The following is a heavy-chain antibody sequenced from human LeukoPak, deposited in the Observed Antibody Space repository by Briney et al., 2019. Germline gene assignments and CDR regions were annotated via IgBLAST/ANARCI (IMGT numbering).Heavy chain of an antibody. CDR2: IYYSGST. V-gene: IGHV4-59*01. D-gene: IGHD3-22*01. J-gene: IGHJ3*02. Sequence: SETLSLTCTVSGGSISSYYWSWIRQPPGKGLEWIWYIYYSGSTNYNPSLKSRVTISVDTSKNQFSLKLSSVTAADTAVYYCARTYYYDSSDAFDIWGQGTMVTVSS. CDR3: ARTYYYDSSDAFDI. CDR1: GGSISSYY.